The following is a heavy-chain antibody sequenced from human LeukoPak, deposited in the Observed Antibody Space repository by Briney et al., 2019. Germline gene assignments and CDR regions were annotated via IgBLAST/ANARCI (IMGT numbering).Heavy chain of an antibody. V-gene: IGHV3-23*01. D-gene: IGHD3-3*01. CDR3: ARDLIAASTKALEGSDYYYGMDV. CDR1: GFTFSSYA. CDR2: ISGSGGST. Sequence: GGSLRLSCAASGFTFSSYAMSWVRQAPGKGLEWVSAISGSGGSTYYADSVKGRFTISRDNSKNTLYLQMNSLRAEDTAVYYCARDLIAASTKALEGSDYYYGMDVWGQGTTVTVSS. J-gene: IGHJ6*02.